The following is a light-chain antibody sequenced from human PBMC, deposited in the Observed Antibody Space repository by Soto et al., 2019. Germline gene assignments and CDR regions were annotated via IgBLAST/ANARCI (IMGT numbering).Light chain of an antibody. J-gene: IGKJ1*01. CDR3: QQYNNWPPGPGT. Sequence: EIVMTQSPATLSVSPGERATLSCRASQSVSSNLAWYQQKPGQAPRLLIYGASTRATGIPARFSGSGSGTEFTLTISSLQSEDFAVYYCQQYNNWPPGPGTFGQGTKVEIK. CDR2: GAS. V-gene: IGKV3-15*01. CDR1: QSVSSN.